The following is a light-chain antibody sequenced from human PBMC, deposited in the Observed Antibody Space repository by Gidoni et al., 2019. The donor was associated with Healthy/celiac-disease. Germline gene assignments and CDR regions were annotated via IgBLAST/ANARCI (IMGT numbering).Light chain of an antibody. CDR1: QSIGSS. J-gene: IGKJ1*01. V-gene: IGKV6-21*02. CDR2: YAS. CDR3: HQSSSSRRT. Sequence: EIGLTQAPDFQSVTPKEKVTITCLASQSIGSSLHWYQQTPDQSTKLLINYASQSISGVPSRFSGSGSGTDFTLTINSLEAEEAATYYGHQSSSSRRTFGQGTKVEIK.